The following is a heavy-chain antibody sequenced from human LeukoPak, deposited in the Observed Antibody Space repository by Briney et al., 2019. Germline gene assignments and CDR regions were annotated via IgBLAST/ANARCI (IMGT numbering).Heavy chain of an antibody. Sequence: PVESLRISCKGSGYSFTSYWISWVRQMPGKGLEWMGRIDLSDSYTSYSPSFQGHVTISADKSISTAYLQWSSLKASDTAMYYCARHPRYCSGTSCYNFDYWGQGTLVTVSS. V-gene: IGHV5-10-1*01. CDR3: ARHPRYCSGTSCYNFDY. CDR1: GYSFTSYW. CDR2: IDLSDSYT. D-gene: IGHD2-2*02. J-gene: IGHJ4*02.